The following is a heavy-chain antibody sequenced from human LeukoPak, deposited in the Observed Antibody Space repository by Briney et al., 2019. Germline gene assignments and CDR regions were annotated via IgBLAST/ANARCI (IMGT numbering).Heavy chain of an antibody. Sequence: SETLSLTCTVSGGSISSYYWTWIRQPPGKGLEWIGYIYYSGSTDYSPSLESRVTISVDTSKNQFSLRLSSVTAADTAVYSCARHPERYSYFDYWGQGTLVTVSS. CDR2: IYYSGST. CDR1: GGSISSYY. J-gene: IGHJ4*02. V-gene: IGHV4-59*08. D-gene: IGHD5-18*01. CDR3: ARHPERYSYFDY.